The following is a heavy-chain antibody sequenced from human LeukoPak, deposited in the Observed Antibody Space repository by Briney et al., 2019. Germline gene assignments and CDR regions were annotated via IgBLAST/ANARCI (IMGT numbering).Heavy chain of an antibody. CDR2: INHSGST. J-gene: IGHJ4*02. CDR1: GGSISNSAYY. CDR3: AGKYYYDSSGYFYVDW. V-gene: IGHV4-39*07. D-gene: IGHD3-22*01. Sequence: SETLSLNCTVSGGSISNSAYYWGWIRQPPGKGLEWIGEINHSGSTNYNPSLKGRVTISMDTTKNQFSLKLTSVTAADTAVYYCAGKYYYDSSGYFYVDWWGQGTLVTVSS.